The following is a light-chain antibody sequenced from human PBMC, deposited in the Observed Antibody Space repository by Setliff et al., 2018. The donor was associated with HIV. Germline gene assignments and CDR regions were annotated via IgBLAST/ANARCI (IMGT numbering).Light chain of an antibody. CDR1: SSDVGSYNL. CDR3: CSYAGSHVL. V-gene: IGLV2-23*02. J-gene: IGLJ2*01. CDR2: EVT. Sequence: TQPASVSGSPGQSITISCTGTSSDVGSYNLVSWYQQHPGKAPKLMIYEVTKRPSGVSNRFSGSKSGNTASLTISGLQAEDEADYYCCSYAGSHVLFGGGTKVTVL.